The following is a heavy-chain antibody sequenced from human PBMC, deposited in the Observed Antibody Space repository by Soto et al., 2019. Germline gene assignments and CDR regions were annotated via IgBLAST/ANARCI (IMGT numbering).Heavy chain of an antibody. Sequence: GGSLRLSCAASGFTFSSYAMHWVRQVPGKGLEWVAVISYDGSNKYYADSVKGRFTISRDNSKNRLYLQMNSLRAEDTAVYYCAREERWLQNTDVWGQGTTVTVSS. J-gene: IGHJ6*02. V-gene: IGHV3-30-3*01. D-gene: IGHD5-12*01. CDR1: GFTFSSYA. CDR3: AREERWLQNTDV. CDR2: ISYDGSNK.